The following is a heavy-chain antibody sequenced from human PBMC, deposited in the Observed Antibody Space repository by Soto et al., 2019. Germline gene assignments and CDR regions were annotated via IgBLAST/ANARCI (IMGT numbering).Heavy chain of an antibody. CDR1: GFSFSNYG. D-gene: IGHD3-10*01. J-gene: IGHJ5*02. CDR2: SRGSSETA. CDR3: AKHLWYGESVFDP. V-gene: IGHV3-23*01. Sequence: PGGSLRLSYAASGFSFSNYGMSWVRQAPGKGLEWVATSRGSSETANHADSVKGRFTISRDNSKNTLYLQMDSLRVEDTAAYYCAKHLWYGESVFDPWGQGTLVTVSS.